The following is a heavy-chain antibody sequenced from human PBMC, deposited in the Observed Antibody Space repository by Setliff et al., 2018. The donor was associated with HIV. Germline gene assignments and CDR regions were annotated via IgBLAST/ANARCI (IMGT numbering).Heavy chain of an antibody. CDR2: ITPFVGIT. J-gene: IGHJ4*02. V-gene: IGHV1-69*10. D-gene: IGHD6-13*01. CDR1: GGTFSDFR. Sequence: ASVKVPCKASGGTFSDFRITWVRQAPGQGLEWTGEITPFVGITNYAQKFQCRVTISADESTATAYIELSSLRPDDTALCYCAKDLLFGITVPGTPYFDSWGQGTLVTVSS. CDR3: AKDLLFGITVPGTPYFDS.